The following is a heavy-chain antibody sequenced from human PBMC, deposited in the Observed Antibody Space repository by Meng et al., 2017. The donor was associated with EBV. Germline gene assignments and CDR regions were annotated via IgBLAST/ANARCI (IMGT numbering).Heavy chain of an antibody. J-gene: IGHJ4*02. D-gene: IGHD1-26*01. V-gene: IGHV3-15*02. CDR1: EFTFTSAW. Sequence: VHLVGSGGALVKPGESLKLSCEASEFTFTSAWMNWVCQAPGKGLEWVGRIRSQVDGRTADYSAPVKGRFTISRDDSKHTLYLQMNSLKIEDSAVYYCTTDEGGSRFWGQGTLVTVSS. CDR2: IRSQVDGRTA. CDR3: TTDEGGSRF.